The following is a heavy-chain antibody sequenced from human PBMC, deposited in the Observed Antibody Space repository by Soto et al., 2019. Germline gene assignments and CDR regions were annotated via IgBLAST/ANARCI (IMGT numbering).Heavy chain of an antibody. CDR3: ARDRRGGAGYFDL. J-gene: IGHJ2*01. V-gene: IGHV4-30-2*01. CDR1: GGSISSGGYS. CDR2: IYHSGST. D-gene: IGHD3-16*01. Sequence: PSETLSLTCAVPGGSISSGGYSWSWIRQPPGKGLEWIGYIYHSGSTYYNPSLKSRVTISVDRSKNQFSLKLSSVTAADTAVYYCARDRRGGAGYFDLWGRGTLVTVSS.